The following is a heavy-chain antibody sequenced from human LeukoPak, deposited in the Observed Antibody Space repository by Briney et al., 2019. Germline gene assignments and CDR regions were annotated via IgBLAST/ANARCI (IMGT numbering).Heavy chain of an antibody. J-gene: IGHJ4*02. V-gene: IGHV3-7*01. CDR1: GFTFSSYW. CDR2: IKQDGSEK. Sequence: GGSLRLSCAASGFTFSSYWMSWVRQAPGKGLEWVANIKQDGSEKYYVDSVKGRFTISRDNAKNSLYLQMNSLRAEDTAVYYCVRDTYSSSWYYFDYWGQGTLVTVSS. D-gene: IGHD6-13*01. CDR3: VRDTYSSSWYYFDY.